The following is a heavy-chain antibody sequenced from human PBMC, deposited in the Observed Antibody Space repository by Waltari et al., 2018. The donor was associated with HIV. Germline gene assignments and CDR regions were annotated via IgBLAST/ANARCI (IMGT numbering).Heavy chain of an antibody. D-gene: IGHD7-27*01. CDR3: ARDINGGWGY. CDR2: ISRSSSSI. CDR1: GFTLGNYT. J-gene: IGHJ4*02. Sequence: EVQLVASGGGLVQPGGSLSLSWAASGFTLGNYTMNWVRQDPGKGLEWVSYISRSSSSIFYADFVKGRFTISRDNAKNSLYLQMNSLRVEDTAVYYWARDINGGWGYWGQGTLVTVAS. V-gene: IGHV3-48*01.